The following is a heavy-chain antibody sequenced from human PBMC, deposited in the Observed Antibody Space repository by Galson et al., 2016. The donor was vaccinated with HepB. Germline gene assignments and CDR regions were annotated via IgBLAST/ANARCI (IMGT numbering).Heavy chain of an antibody. CDR2: ISGSGGST. V-gene: IGHV3-23*01. CDR1: GFTFSSYA. D-gene: IGHD3-22*01. CDR3: AKNSSAYYYVSFYYYAMDV. Sequence: SLRLSCAVSGFTFSSYAMNWVRQAPGKGLEWVSSISGSGGSTYYADSVKGRFTISRDNSKNTLYLQMNSLRAEDTALYYCAKNSSAYYYVSFYYYAMDVWGQGTTVTVSS. J-gene: IGHJ6*02.